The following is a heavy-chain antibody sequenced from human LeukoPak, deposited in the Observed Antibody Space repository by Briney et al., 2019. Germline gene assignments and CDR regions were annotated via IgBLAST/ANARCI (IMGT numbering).Heavy chain of an antibody. CDR1: GGSISSSSYY. V-gene: IGHV4-39*01. CDR2: IYYTGVT. J-gene: IGHJ4*02. CDR3: AREEASAGDY. Sequence: SETLSLTCTVSGGSISSSSYYWGWIRQPPGKGLEWIGSIYYTGVTFYSPSLKSRVTISVDTSKNQFSLKVISVTAADTAVYYCAREEASAGDYWGQGTLVTVSS. D-gene: IGHD6-13*01.